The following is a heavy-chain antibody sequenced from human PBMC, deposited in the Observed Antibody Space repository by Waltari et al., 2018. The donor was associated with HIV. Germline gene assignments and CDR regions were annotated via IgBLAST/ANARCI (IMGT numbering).Heavy chain of an antibody. CDR1: RFPFSIYR. D-gene: IGHD6-13*01. J-gene: IGHJ6*02. V-gene: IGHV3-21*01. CDR2: FSSASDSE. CDR3: GFVPAATHGMDV. Sequence: EVQLVESGGGLVKPGGSLSISCATSRFPFSIYRLIWVRQAPGKGLEWVASFSSASDSEFYADSVKGRFTISRDNAKNFLDLQMNSLRDEDTAVYYCGFVPAATHGMDVWGQGTTVTVSS.